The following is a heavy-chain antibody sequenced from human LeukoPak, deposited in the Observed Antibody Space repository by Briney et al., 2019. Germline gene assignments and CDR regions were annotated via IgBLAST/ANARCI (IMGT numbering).Heavy chain of an antibody. CDR2: IKQDGSEK. V-gene: IGHV3-7*01. CDR1: GFTFSSYW. CDR3: ARTRDRGGYYFDY. Sequence: GGSLRLSCAASGFTFSSYWMSWVRQAPGKGLEWVANIKQDGSEKYYADSVKGRFTISRDNAKNSLYLQMNSLRAEDTAVYYCARTRDRGGYYFDYWGQGTLVTVSS. D-gene: IGHD3-22*01. J-gene: IGHJ4*02.